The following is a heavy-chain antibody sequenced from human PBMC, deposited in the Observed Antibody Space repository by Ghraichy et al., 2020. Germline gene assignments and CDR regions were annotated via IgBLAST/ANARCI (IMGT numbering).Heavy chain of an antibody. Sequence: LSLTCTVSGGSITSGDYSWNWIRQSSGRGLEWIGYIHHSGSTEYNPSLQSRLTISLDTSQNQFSLRLSSVTAADTAVYYCAKDSSGHYDAFDIWGQGTTVIVSS. J-gene: IGHJ3*02. D-gene: IGHD3-22*01. CDR3: AKDSSGHYDAFDI. V-gene: IGHV4-30-2*06. CDR1: GGSITSGDYS. CDR2: IHHSGST.